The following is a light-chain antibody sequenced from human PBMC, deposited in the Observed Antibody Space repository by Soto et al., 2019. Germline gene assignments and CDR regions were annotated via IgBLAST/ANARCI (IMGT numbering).Light chain of an antibody. CDR2: DAS. Sequence: LMTQSPATLSVSPGERATLSCRASQSVSNNLAWYQQKPGQAPRLLIYDASTRATGITARFSGSGSGTEFTLTISGLQSEDFAVYYCQQYNNWPPWTFGQGTKVEIK. CDR3: QQYNNWPPWT. V-gene: IGKV3-15*01. J-gene: IGKJ1*01. CDR1: QSVSNN.